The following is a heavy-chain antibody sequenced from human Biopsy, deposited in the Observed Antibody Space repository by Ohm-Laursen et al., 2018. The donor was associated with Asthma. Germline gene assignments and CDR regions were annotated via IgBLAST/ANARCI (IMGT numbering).Heavy chain of an antibody. Sequence: SQTLSLTCTVGGAYIGSRDHHWSWIRQSLGTGLEWIGFVFWSGTTHYNRSLERRLSISIDTTRNEFSMTLRSVTAADTAVYFCAGVASYGDLYFGIDVWGPGTTVSVS. CDR2: VFWSGTT. V-gene: IGHV4-30-4*01. CDR3: AGVASYGDLYFGIDV. D-gene: IGHD4-17*01. J-gene: IGHJ6*02. CDR1: GAYIGSRDHH.